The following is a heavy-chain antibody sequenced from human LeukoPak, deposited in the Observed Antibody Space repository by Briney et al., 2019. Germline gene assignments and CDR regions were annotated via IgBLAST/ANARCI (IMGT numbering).Heavy chain of an antibody. J-gene: IGHJ4*02. Sequence: GGSLRLSCAASGFTVSSNSMSWVRQAPGKGLEWVANMNQDGSEKHYVDSVKGRFTISRDNAKNSLYLQMNSLRAEDTAVYYCARRYFDYWGQGTLVNVSS. V-gene: IGHV3-7*02. CDR2: MNQDGSEK. CDR1: GFTVSSNS. CDR3: ARRYFDY.